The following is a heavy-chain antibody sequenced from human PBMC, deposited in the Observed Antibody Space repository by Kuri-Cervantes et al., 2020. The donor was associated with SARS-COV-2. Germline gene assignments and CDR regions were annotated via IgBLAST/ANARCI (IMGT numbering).Heavy chain of an antibody. CDR2: IDWDDDK. Sequence: SGPTLVKPTQTLTLTCTFSGFSLSTSGMCVSWIRQPPGKALEWLARIDWDDDKYYSTSLKTRLTISKDTSENQVVLTMTNMDPVDTATYYCARIQATTVIADYWGQGTLVTVSS. D-gene: IGHD4-11*01. CDR1: GFSLSTSGMC. V-gene: IGHV2-70*11. CDR3: ARIQATTVIADY. J-gene: IGHJ4*02.